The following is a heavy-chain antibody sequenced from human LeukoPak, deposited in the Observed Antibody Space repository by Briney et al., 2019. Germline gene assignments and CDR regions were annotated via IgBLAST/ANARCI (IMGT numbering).Heavy chain of an antibody. CDR2: IRSKAYGGTT. J-gene: IGHJ6*03. CDR1: GFTFGDYA. D-gene: IGHD6-13*01. V-gene: IGHV3-49*03. CDR3: TRSWGDSSSWYHFYYYYYMDV. Sequence: GGSLRLSCTASGFTFGDYAMSWFRQAPGKGLEWVGFIRSKAYGGTTEYAASVKGRFTISRDDSKSIAYLQMNSLKTEDTAVYYCTRSWGDSSSWYHFYYYYYMDVWGKGTTVTVSS.